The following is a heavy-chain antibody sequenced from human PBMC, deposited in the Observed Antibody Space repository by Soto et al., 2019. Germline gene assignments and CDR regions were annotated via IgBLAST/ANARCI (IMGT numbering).Heavy chain of an antibody. CDR1: GFTFSSYW. V-gene: IGHV3-7*01. CDR3: ARPRGGYCISTSCYGGWFDP. Sequence: PGGSLRLSCAASGFTFSSYWMSWVRQAPGKGLEWVANIKQDGSEKYYVDSVKGRFTISRDNAKNSLYLQMNSLRAEDTAVYYCARPRGGYCISTSCYGGWFDPWGQGTLVTVSS. J-gene: IGHJ5*02. CDR2: IKQDGSEK. D-gene: IGHD2-2*01.